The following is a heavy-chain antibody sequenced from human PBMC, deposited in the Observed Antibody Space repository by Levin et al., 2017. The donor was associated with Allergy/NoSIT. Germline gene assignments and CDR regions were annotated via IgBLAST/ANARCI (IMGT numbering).Heavy chain of an antibody. J-gene: IGHJ4*02. CDR3: ASQYYDFWSGYFDY. V-gene: IGHV4-39*01. Sequence: SETLSLTCTVSGGSISSSSYYWGWIRQPPGTGLEWIGSIYYSGSTYYNPSLKSRVTISVDTSKNQFSLKLSSVTAADTAVYYCASQYYDFWSGYFDYWGQGTLVTVSS. CDR2: IYYSGST. D-gene: IGHD3-3*01. CDR1: GGSISSSSYY.